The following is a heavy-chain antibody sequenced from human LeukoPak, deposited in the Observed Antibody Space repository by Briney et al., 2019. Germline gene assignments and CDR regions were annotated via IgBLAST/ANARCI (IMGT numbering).Heavy chain of an antibody. D-gene: IGHD6-13*01. CDR2: ISYDGSNK. V-gene: IGHV3-30*03. Sequence: GGSLRLSCAASGFTFSSYGMHWVRQAPGKGLEWVAVISYDGSNKYYADSVKGRFTISRDNSKNTLYLQMNSLRAEDTAVYYCAREGEQQLVLDYWGQGTLVTVSS. J-gene: IGHJ4*02. CDR3: AREGEQQLVLDY. CDR1: GFTFSSYG.